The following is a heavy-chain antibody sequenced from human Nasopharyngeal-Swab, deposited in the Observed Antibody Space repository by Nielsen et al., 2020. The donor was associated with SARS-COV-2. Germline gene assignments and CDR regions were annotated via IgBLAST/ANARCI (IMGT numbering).Heavy chain of an antibody. V-gene: IGHV4-61*01. CDR2: FSSTGIN. D-gene: IGHD1-26*01. CDR1: GGSISSGSIRSYY. J-gene: IGHJ4*02. Sequence: SETLSLTCTVSGGSISSGSIRSYYWSWIRQPPGQGLEWIGSFSSTGINNYHPSLTSRVTISVDMSQHQFSLKLSSVAAADTAVYYCAREVVGGLVDSWGQGTLVTVSS. CDR3: AREVVGGLVDS.